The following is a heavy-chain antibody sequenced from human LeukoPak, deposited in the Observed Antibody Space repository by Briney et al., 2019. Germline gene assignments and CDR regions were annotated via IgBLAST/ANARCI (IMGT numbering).Heavy chain of an antibody. CDR3: AKATNWPIDY. V-gene: IGHV3-7*03. J-gene: IGHJ4*02. D-gene: IGHD2-8*01. Sequence: GGSLRLSCAASGFIFSNYYMNWVRQAPGKGLEWVAHIKQDGSEKNYVDSVKGRFTISRDNAKNSLYLQMNSLRAEDTAVYYCAKATNWPIDYWGQGTLVTVSS. CDR1: GFIFSNYY. CDR2: IKQDGSEK.